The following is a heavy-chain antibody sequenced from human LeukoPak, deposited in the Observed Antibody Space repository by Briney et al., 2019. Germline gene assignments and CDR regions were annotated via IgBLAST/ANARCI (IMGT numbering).Heavy chain of an antibody. J-gene: IGHJ4*02. D-gene: IGHD5-18*01. Sequence: GGSLRLSCAASGFRFDDKAMHWVRHAPGKGLEWVSLISWDGGSTYYADSVKGRFTISRDNSKNSLYLQMNSLRAEDTALYYFAKDLGSRGWLQLEGFDYWGQGTLVTVSS. CDR1: GFRFDDKA. CDR2: ISWDGGST. V-gene: IGHV3-43D*03. CDR3: AKDLGSRGWLQLEGFDY.